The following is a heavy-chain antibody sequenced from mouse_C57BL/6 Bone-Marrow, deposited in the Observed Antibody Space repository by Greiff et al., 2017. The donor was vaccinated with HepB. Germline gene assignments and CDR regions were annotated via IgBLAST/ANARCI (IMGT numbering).Heavy chain of an antibody. CDR2: INSDGGST. Sequence: EVNVVESGGGLVQPGESLKLSCESNEYEFPSHDMSWVRKTPEKRLELVAAINSDGGSTYYPDTMERRFIISRDNTKKTLYLQMSSLRSEDTALYYCARRSYGFHWYFDVWGTGTTVTVSS. D-gene: IGHD2-2*01. CDR3: ARRSYGFHWYFDV. V-gene: IGHV5-2*03. J-gene: IGHJ1*03. CDR1: EYEFPSHD.